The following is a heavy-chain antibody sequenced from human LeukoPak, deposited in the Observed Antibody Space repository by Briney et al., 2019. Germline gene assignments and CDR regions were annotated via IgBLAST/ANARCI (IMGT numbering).Heavy chain of an antibody. CDR3: ARGYIAAAGKYYFDY. V-gene: IGHV1-46*01. CDR2: INPSGGST. Sequence: ASVKASCKASGYTFTSYYMHWVRQAPGQGLEWMGIINPSGGSTSYAQKFQGRVTMTRDTSTSTVYMELSSLRSEDTAVYYCARGYIAAAGKYYFDYWGQGTLVTVSS. D-gene: IGHD6-13*01. J-gene: IGHJ4*02. CDR1: GYTFTSYY.